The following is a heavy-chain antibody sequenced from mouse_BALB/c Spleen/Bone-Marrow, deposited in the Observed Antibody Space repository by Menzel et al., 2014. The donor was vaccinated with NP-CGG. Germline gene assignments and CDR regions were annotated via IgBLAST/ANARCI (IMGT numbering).Heavy chain of an antibody. D-gene: IGHD2-14*01. V-gene: IGHV14-3*02. CDR3: ASYRYGWYFDV. CDR2: IDPAIFT. CDR1: GFNIKDTY. Sequence: VQLPQSGAELVKPGASVKLSCTASGFNIKDTYLHWVKQRPEQGLDWIGRIDPAIFTKYDPKFQGKATITADTSSNSAYLHLSSLTSEDTAVYYCASYRYGWYFDVWAAGTPVTVSS. J-gene: IGHJ1*01.